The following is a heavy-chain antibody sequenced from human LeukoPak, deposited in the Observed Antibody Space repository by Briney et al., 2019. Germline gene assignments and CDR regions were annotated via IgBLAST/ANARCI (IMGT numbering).Heavy chain of an antibody. CDR2: ISAYNGNT. V-gene: IGHV1-18*01. CDR3: ARSYSSGSYYFDY. CDR1: GYTFTNYG. Sequence: ASVKVSCKASGYTFTNYGIDWVRQAPGQGLEWMGWISAYNGNTEFAQKLQDRVTMTTDTSTSTAYMELRSLRSDDTAVYYCARSYSSGSYYFDYWGQGTLVTVSS. J-gene: IGHJ4*02. D-gene: IGHD6-19*01.